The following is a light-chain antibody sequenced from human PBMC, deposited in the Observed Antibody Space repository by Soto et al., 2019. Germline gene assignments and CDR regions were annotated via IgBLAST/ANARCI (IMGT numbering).Light chain of an antibody. V-gene: IGKV1-9*01. J-gene: IGKJ5*01. Sequence: DIQLTQSPSFLSASVGDRVTITCRASQGISSYLAWYQQKPGKAPNLLIHTASTLQSGVPSRFSGSGSGTEFTLTISSLQHEDFAPYYCQQRNSYPITFGQGTRLEIK. CDR3: QQRNSYPIT. CDR1: QGISSY. CDR2: TAS.